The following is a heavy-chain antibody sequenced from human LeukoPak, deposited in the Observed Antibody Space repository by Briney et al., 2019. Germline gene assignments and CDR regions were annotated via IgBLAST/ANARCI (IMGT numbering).Heavy chain of an antibody. CDR2: INPNSGGT. V-gene: IGHV1-2*02. CDR1: GYTFTRYY. Sequence: ASVKVSCQASGYTFTRYYMHWVRQAPGQRLEWMGWINPNSGGTYYAQKFQGRLTMTRDTSISTAYMELSRLRSDDTSVSYCARARIVVVTASLGYWGQGTLVTVSS. J-gene: IGHJ4*02. D-gene: IGHD2-21*02. CDR3: ARARIVVVTASLGY.